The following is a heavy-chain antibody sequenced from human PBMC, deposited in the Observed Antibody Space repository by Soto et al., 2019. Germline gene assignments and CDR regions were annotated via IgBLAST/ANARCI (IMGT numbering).Heavy chain of an antibody. CDR1: GFRFNNYA. V-gene: IGHV3-23*01. CDR2: ITDNGGGT. D-gene: IGHD3-22*01. J-gene: IGHJ5*02. CDR3: ARDSSGYYQFPNWFDP. Sequence: EVQLLESGGGLVQPGGSLRLSSAASGFRFNNYAMSWVRQAPGKGLEWVSSITDNGGGTHYADSVRGRFTISRDSSKNTLYLQMNNLRAEDTALYYCARDSSGYYQFPNWFDPWGQGTLVIVSS.